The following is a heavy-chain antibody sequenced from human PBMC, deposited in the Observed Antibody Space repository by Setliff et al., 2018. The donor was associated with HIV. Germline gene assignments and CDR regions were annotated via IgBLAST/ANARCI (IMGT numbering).Heavy chain of an antibody. J-gene: IGHJ4*02. D-gene: IGHD4-17*01. CDR3: ARPGGSYGDYGWYLRF. CDR2: ISAYSGDT. Sequence: ASVKVSCKASGYPFSGYGISWVRQAPGQGLEWMGWISAYSGDTNYAQKFQGRLTMTTDTSTSTAYMELRSLRSDDTAMYYCARPGGSYGDYGWYLRFWGQGTLVTSPQ. CDR1: GYPFSGYG. V-gene: IGHV1-18*01.